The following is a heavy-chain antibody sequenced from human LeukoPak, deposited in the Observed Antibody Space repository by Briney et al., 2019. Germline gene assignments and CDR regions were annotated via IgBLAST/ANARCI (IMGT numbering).Heavy chain of an antibody. CDR3: ARVHKVGVALGYTPFEY. CDR1: GYTFTTYG. Sequence: GASVKVSCKASGYTFTTYGVSWVRQAPGQGLEWMGWINTKKGNTNYAQKFQGSVSMTTDTRTSTVYMELRSLRSDDTAVYFCARVHKVGVALGYTPFEYWGQGTLVTVSS. D-gene: IGHD1-26*01. J-gene: IGHJ4*02. CDR2: INTKKGNT. V-gene: IGHV1-18*01.